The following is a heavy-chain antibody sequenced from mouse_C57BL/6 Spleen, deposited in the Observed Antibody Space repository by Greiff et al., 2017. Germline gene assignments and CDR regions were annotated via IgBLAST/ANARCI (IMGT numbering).Heavy chain of an antibody. CDR2: IWSDGST. D-gene: IGHD2-3*01. Sequence: VQLKESGPGLVAPSQSLSITCTVSGFSLTSYGVHWVRQPPGKGLEWLGVIWSDGSTTYNSAFISRLSISKDNSKSQVFLKMNSLQADDTAVYYCARDGYYVEGFAYWGQGTLVTVSA. V-gene: IGHV2-6*02. CDR3: ARDGYYVEGFAY. CDR1: GFSLTSYG. J-gene: IGHJ3*01.